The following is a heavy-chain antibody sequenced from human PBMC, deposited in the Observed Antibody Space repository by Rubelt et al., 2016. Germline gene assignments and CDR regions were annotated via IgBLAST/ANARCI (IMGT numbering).Heavy chain of an antibody. J-gene: IGHJ2*01. Sequence: QARLVQSGSELKKPGASVKVSCKASGYNFHSYVIHWVRQAPAQGLEWMGFINTNTGSRTYAQACTGRFVFSSDTSVTTAHLEITGLQSADTAVYYCARGLDLHYWNFDVWGRGTLVAVS. CDR3: ARGLDLHYWNFDV. V-gene: IGHV7-4-1*02. D-gene: IGHD3/OR15-3a*01. CDR1: GYNFHSYV. CDR2: INTNTGSR.